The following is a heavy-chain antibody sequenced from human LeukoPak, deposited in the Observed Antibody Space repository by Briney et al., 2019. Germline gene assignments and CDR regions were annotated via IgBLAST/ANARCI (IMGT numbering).Heavy chain of an antibody. J-gene: IGHJ4*02. CDR1: GGSFSGYY. D-gene: IGHD6-19*01. CDR3: ARGGKGIAVAGKGRYYFDY. Sequence: SETLSLTCAVYGGSFSGYYWSWIRQPPGKGLEWIGEINHSGSTNYNPSLKSRVTISVDTSKNQFSLKLSSVTAADTAVYYCARGGKGIAVAGKGRYYFDYWGQGTLVTVSS. V-gene: IGHV4-34*01. CDR2: INHSGST.